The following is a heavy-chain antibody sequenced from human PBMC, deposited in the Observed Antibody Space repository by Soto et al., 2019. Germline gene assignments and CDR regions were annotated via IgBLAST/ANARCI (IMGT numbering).Heavy chain of an antibody. V-gene: IGHV1-18*01. J-gene: IGHJ4*02. CDR1: GYTFTSCG. CDR2: ISAYNGNT. Sequence: ASVKVSCKASGYTFTSCGISWVRQAPGQGLEWMGWISAYNGNTNYAQKLQGRVTMTTDTSTSTAYMELRSLRSDDTAVYYCARDLSEYYYDSSGYYLGFVYWGQGTLVTVSS. D-gene: IGHD3-22*01. CDR3: ARDLSEYYYDSSGYYLGFVY.